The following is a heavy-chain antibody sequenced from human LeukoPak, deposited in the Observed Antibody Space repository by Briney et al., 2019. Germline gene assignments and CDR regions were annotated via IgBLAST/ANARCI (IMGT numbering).Heavy chain of an antibody. V-gene: IGHV1-8*01. J-gene: IGHJ5*02. Sequence: ASVKVSCKASGYTFTSYDINWVRQATGQGLEWMGWMNPNSGNTGHAQKFQGRVTMTRNTSISTAYMELSSLRSEDTAVYYCARGSSSWYDFWFDPWGQGTLVTVSS. CDR1: GYTFTSYD. CDR2: MNPNSGNT. CDR3: ARGSSSWYDFWFDP. D-gene: IGHD6-13*01.